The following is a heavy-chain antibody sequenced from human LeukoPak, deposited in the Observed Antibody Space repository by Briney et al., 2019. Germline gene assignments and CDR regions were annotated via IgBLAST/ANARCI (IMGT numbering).Heavy chain of an antibody. CDR2: IYYSGST. Sequence: SETLSLTYTVSGGSISSYYWSWIRQPPGKGLEWIGYIYYSGSTNYNPSLKSRVTISVDTSKNQFSLKLSSVTAADTAVYYCARDGEYGAAFDIWGQGTMVTVSS. CDR3: ARDGEYGAAFDI. V-gene: IGHV4-59*01. D-gene: IGHD3-10*01. CDR1: GGSISSYY. J-gene: IGHJ3*02.